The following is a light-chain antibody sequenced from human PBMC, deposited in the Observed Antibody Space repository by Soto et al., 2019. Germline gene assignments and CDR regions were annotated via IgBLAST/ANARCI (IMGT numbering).Light chain of an antibody. Sequence: AIQLTQSPSSLPASVGDRVTITCRASQGISSALAWYQQKPGKAPKLLIYDASSLESGVPSRFSGSGSGTDFTLTISSLQPEDFATYYGQQFNSYPFTFGPGTKVDIK. CDR1: QGISSA. CDR2: DAS. CDR3: QQFNSYPFT. V-gene: IGKV1-13*02. J-gene: IGKJ3*01.